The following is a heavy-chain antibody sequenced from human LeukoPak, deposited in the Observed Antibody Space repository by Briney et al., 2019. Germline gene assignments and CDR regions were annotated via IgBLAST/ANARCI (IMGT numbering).Heavy chain of an antibody. V-gene: IGHV4-31*03. CDR1: GGSISSGGYY. D-gene: IGHD3-10*01. Sequence: SETLSLTCTVSGGSISSGGYYWSWIRQHPGKGLEWIGYIYYSGSTYYNPSLKSRVTISVDTSKNQFSLKLSSVTAADTALYYCARERKSRAAFDIWGQGTMVTVSS. CDR2: IYYSGST. J-gene: IGHJ3*02. CDR3: ARERKSRAAFDI.